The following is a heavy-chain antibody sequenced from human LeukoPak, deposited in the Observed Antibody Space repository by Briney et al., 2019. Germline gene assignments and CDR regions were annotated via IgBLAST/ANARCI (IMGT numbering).Heavy chain of an antibody. D-gene: IGHD2-21*02. Sequence: ASVKVSCMASGYSFTSFGLSWVRQAPGQGPEWMGWISAASGSTNCAQKFQDRVTMTTDTSTTAVYMELRSLRSDDTAVYYCAKEQEGTAIGGVFDYWGQGTVVTVSS. V-gene: IGHV1-18*01. CDR1: GYSFTSFG. CDR3: AKEQEGTAIGGVFDY. CDR2: ISAASGST. J-gene: IGHJ4*02.